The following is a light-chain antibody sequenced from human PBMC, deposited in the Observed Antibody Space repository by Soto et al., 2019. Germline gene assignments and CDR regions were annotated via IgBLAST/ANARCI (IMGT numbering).Light chain of an antibody. J-gene: IGKJ2*01. V-gene: IGKV1-5*01. Sequence: DIQMTQSPSTLAASVGDTVTMTCRSSSKWLAWYQKKPGKAPKLLIYDVSNLERGVPPRFSGSTSGAESTLTITGLQPDDLGTYYCQHTTGFTFGQGTKVDI. CDR1: SSSKW. CDR2: DVS. CDR3: QHTTGFT.